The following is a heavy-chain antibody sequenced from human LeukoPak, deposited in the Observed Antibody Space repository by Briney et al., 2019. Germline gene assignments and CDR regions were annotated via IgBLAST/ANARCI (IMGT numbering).Heavy chain of an antibody. J-gene: IGHJ4*02. CDR1: GFSLSTSGVG. CDR3: ATRLFRVAKISRAYYFDY. Sequence: SGHTLVKPTQTLTLTCTFSGFSLSTSGVGVGWIRQPPGKALEWLALIYWNDDKRYSPSLKSRLTITKDTSKNHVVLTMTNMDPGDTGTYFCATRLFRVAKISRAYYFDYWGQGTLVTVSS. CDR2: IYWNDDK. D-gene: IGHD5-12*01. V-gene: IGHV2-5*01.